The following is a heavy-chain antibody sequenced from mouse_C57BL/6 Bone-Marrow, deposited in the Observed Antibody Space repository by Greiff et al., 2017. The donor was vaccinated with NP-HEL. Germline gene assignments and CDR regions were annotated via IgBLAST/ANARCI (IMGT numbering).Heavy chain of an antibody. CDR1: GYTFTSYW. Sequence: QVQLQQPGAELVMPGASVKLSCKASGYTFTSYWMHWVKQRPGQGLEWIGEIDPSDSYTNYNQKFKGKSTLTVDKSSSTAYMQLSSLTSEDSAVYYCASGLDYWGQGTTLTVSS. CDR2: IDPSDSYT. CDR3: ASGLDY. J-gene: IGHJ2*01. D-gene: IGHD3-1*01. V-gene: IGHV1-69*01.